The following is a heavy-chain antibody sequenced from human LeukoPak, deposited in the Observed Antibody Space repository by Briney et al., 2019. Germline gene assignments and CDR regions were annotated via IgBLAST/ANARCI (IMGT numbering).Heavy chain of an antibody. J-gene: IGHJ3*02. D-gene: IGHD3-22*01. V-gene: IGHV4-34*01. Sequence: SETLSLTCAVYGGSFSGYYWSWIRQPPGKGLEWIGEINHSGGTNYNPSLKSRVTISVDTSKNQFSLKLSSVTAADTAVYYCARGSPMYYYDSSGTRKAFDIWGQGTMVTVSS. CDR2: INHSGGT. CDR3: ARGSPMYYYDSSGTRKAFDI. CDR1: GGSFSGYY.